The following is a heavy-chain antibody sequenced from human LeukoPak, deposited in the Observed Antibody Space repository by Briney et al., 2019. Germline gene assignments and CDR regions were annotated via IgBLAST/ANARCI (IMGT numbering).Heavy chain of an antibody. CDR3: ARDGPAAACFDY. J-gene: IGHJ4*02. CDR2: ISYDGSNK. CDR1: GFTFSSYA. Sequence: GGSLRLSCAASGFTFSSYAMHGVRQAPGKGLEWVAVISYDGSNKYYADSVKGRFTISRDNSKNTLYLQMNSLRAEDTAVYYCARDGPAAACFDYWGQGTLVTVSS. V-gene: IGHV3-30*04. D-gene: IGHD6-13*01.